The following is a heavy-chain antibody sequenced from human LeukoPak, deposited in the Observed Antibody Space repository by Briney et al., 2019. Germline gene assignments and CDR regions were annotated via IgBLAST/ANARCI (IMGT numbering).Heavy chain of an antibody. D-gene: IGHD5-18*01. CDR3: ARHQDGYTYGYDC. V-gene: IGHV5-51*01. CDR1: GYSFATYW. CDR2: VYSGDSDV. Sequence: PGESLKISCKGSGYSFATYWIGWVRQMPGKGLEGMGIVYSGDSDVRYSPSFQGQVTISVDKSINTAYLQWSSLKASDTAKFYCARHQDGYTYGYDCWGQGTLVTVSS. J-gene: IGHJ4*02.